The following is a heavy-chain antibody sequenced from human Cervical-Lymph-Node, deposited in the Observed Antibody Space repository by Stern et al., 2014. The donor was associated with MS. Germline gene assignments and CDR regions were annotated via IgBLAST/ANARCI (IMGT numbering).Heavy chain of an antibody. CDR1: GYTFTSYG. Sequence: QGQLVQSAAEVKKPGASVTVSCKASGYTFTSYGISWVRQATGHGLEWMGWISAYNGNKNYAQKLQGSVTMTTDTSTSTAYMELRSLRSDDTAVYYCARGLLGSENAFDIWGQGTMVTVSS. CDR2: ISAYNGNK. D-gene: IGHD2-15*01. V-gene: IGHV1-18*01. J-gene: IGHJ3*02. CDR3: ARGLLGSENAFDI.